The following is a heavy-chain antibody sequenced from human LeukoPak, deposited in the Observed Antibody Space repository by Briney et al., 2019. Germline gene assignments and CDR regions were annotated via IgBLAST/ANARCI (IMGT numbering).Heavy chain of an antibody. V-gene: IGHV4-4*07. D-gene: IGHD1-26*01. Sequence: PSETLSLTCTVSGGSISSYYWTWIRQPAGKGLEWIGRIYSSGSTNYNPSPKSRVTMSIDTSKNQFSLKLSSVTAADTAVYYCARALNPIVGTYYFDYWGQGTLVTVSS. CDR1: GGSISSYY. J-gene: IGHJ4*02. CDR3: ARALNPIVGTYYFDY. CDR2: IYSSGST.